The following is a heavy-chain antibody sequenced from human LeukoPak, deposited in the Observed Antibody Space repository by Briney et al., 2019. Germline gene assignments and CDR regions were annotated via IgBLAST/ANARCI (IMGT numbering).Heavy chain of an antibody. D-gene: IGHD3-22*01. CDR2: INPGGST. V-gene: IGHV4-34*01. CDR1: GESFSGYY. J-gene: IGHJ6*03. Sequence: SETLSLTCAVYGESFSGYYWTWIRQSPGKGLEWIGEINPGGSTYFNPSLKSRLTISRDTSKNQFSLRLRSVTAADTGIYYCARGRQEISMIIVVMTAVSYYLDAWGKGTMVTVS. CDR3: ARGRQEISMIIVVMTAVSYYLDA.